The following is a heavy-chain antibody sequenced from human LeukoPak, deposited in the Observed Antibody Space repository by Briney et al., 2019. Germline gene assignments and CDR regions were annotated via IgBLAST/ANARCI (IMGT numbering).Heavy chain of an antibody. Sequence: PGRSLRLSCAASGFTFSSYAMSWVRQAPGKGLEGVSAISGSGGSTYYADSVKGRFTISRDNSKNTLYLQMDSLRAEDTAVYYCARGCSGGSCYSDYYYYYMDVWGKGTTVTIS. D-gene: IGHD2-15*01. CDR1: GFTFSSYA. CDR3: ARGCSGGSCYSDYYYYYMDV. V-gene: IGHV3-23*01. J-gene: IGHJ6*03. CDR2: ISGSGGST.